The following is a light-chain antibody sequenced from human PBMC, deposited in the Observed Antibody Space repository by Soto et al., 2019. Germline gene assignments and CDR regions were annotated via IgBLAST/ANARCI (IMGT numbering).Light chain of an antibody. J-gene: IGKJ5*01. Sequence: EIPLTQSPATLSLPPGERATLSCRASQSVSSYLAWYQQKPGQAPRLLIYDASNRATGIPARFSGSGSGTDFTLTISSLEPEDFAVYYCQQRSNWRITFGQGTRLEIK. CDR3: QQRSNWRIT. CDR2: DAS. CDR1: QSVSSY. V-gene: IGKV3-11*01.